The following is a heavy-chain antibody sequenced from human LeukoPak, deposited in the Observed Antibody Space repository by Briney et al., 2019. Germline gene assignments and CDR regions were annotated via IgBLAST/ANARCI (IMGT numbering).Heavy chain of an antibody. CDR2: IYYSGST. CDR1: GVSISSGGYY. Sequence: SETLSLTCSVSGVSISSGGYYWTWTRQRPGKGLEWIGYIYYSGSTHYNPSLKSRVIISLDTSKRQFSLKLSSVTAADSAVYYCARASSPGYYFDFWGQGTLVTVSS. CDR3: ARASSPGYYFDF. D-gene: IGHD2-2*01. V-gene: IGHV4-31*03. J-gene: IGHJ4*02.